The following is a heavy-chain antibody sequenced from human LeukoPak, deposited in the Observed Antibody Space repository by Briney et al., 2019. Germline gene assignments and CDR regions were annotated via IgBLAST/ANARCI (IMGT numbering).Heavy chain of an antibody. V-gene: IGHV4-34*01. Sequence: SETLSLTCAVYGGSFSGYYWSWIRQPPGKGLEWIGEINHSGSTNYNPSLKSRVTISVDTSKNQFSLKLSSVTAADTAVYYCARAKRVTAIHYWGQGTLVTVSP. J-gene: IGHJ4*02. D-gene: IGHD2-21*02. CDR2: INHSGST. CDR1: GGSFSGYY. CDR3: ARAKRVTAIHY.